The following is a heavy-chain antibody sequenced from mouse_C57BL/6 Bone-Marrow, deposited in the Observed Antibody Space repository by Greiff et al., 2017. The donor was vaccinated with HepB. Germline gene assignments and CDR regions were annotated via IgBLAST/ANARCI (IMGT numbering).Heavy chain of an antibody. J-gene: IGHJ3*01. Sequence: QVQLKESGAELARPGASVKLSCKASGYTFTSYGISWVKQRTGQGLEWIGEIYPRSGNTYYNEKFKGKATLTADKSSSTAYMELRSLTSEDSAVYFCARNSHYGSSYEGFAYWGQGTLVTVSA. D-gene: IGHD1-1*01. V-gene: IGHV1-81*01. CDR1: GYTFTSYG. CDR2: IYPRSGNT. CDR3: ARNSHYGSSYEGFAY.